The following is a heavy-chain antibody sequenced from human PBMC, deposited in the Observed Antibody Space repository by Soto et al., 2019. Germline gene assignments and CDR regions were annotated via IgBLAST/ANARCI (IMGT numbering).Heavy chain of an antibody. Sequence: QVQLVESGGGVVQPGRSLTLSCAASGFTFNSYVMHWVRQAPGKGLEWVAVIWYDGSDKYYADSVKGRFTISRDNSKNTLYLHMNSLRSEDTAVYFCAKEEGAFDIWGQGTMVTVSS. CDR3: AKEEGAFDI. J-gene: IGHJ3*02. CDR1: GFTFNSYV. V-gene: IGHV3-30*18. CDR2: IWYDGSDK.